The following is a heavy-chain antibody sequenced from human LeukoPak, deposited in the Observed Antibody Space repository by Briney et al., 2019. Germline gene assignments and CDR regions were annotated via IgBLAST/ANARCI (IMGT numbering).Heavy chain of an antibody. Sequence: ASVKVSCKASGYTFTSYDINWVRRTGQGLEWMGWMSPNSGNTGYAQRFQGRVTMTRDTSISTAYMELSSLRSEDTAVYSCARGPPNWGFDYGGQGTLVTVSP. V-gene: IGHV1-8*01. CDR2: MSPNSGNT. J-gene: IGHJ4*02. CDR1: GYTFTSYD. D-gene: IGHD7-27*01. CDR3: ARGPPNWGFDY.